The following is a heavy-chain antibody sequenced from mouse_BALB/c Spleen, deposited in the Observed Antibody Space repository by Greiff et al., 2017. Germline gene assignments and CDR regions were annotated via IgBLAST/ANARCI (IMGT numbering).Heavy chain of an antibody. Sequence: EVKLMESGGGLVQPGGSLKLSCAASGFTFSSYTMSWVRQTPEKRLEWVAYISNGGGSTYYPDTVKGRFTISRDNAKNTLYLQMSSLKSEDTAMYYCARGHYRYDGYAMDYWGQGTSVTVSS. CDR3: ARGHYRYDGYAMDY. J-gene: IGHJ4*01. D-gene: IGHD2-14*01. V-gene: IGHV5-12-2*01. CDR1: GFTFSSYT. CDR2: ISNGGGST.